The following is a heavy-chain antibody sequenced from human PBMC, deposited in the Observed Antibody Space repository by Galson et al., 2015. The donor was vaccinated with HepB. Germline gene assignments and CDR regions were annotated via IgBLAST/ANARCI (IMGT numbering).Heavy chain of an antibody. CDR2: INHSGST. V-gene: IGHV4-34*01. J-gene: IGHJ3*02. CDR3: ASPVVIPGRFDI. CDR1: GGSFSGSY. D-gene: IGHD4-23*01. Sequence: SETLSLTCAVYGGSFSGSYWSWIRQPPGKGLEWIGEINHSGSTNYNPSLKSRVTMSVDTSKNQFSLKLSSVTAADTAVYYCASPVVIPGRFDIWGQGTMVTVSS.